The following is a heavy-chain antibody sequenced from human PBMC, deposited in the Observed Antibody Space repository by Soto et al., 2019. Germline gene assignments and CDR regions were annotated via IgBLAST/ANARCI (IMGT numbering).Heavy chain of an antibody. D-gene: IGHD1-1*01. CDR1: GYTFTGYY. Sequence: AAVKVSCKASGYTFTGYYMHWVRQAPGQGLEWMGWINPNSGGTNYAQKFQGWVTMTRDTSISTAYMELSRLRSDDTAVYYCARDTTTGTGGDYYYGMDVCGQGSTVTVSS. CDR3: ARDTTTGTGGDYYYGMDV. CDR2: INPNSGGT. V-gene: IGHV1-2*04. J-gene: IGHJ6*02.